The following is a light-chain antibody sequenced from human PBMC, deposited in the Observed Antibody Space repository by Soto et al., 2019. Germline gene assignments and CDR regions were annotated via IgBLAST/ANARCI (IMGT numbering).Light chain of an antibody. CDR1: SSDVGSYDS. CDR2: EVN. V-gene: IGLV2-23*02. CDR3: CVSVGGPNWV. J-gene: IGLJ3*02. Sequence: QSVLTQPASVSGSPGQSITISCTGTSSDVGSYDSVSWYQQHPGKAPTLMIYEVNKRPSGVSNRFSGSKSGNTASLTISGLQAEDEADYYCCVSVGGPNWVFGGGTKLTVL.